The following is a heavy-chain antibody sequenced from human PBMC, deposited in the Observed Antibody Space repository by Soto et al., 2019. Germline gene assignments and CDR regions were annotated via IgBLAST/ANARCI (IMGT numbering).Heavy chain of an antibody. CDR2: IYYSGST. CDR1: GGSISSYY. D-gene: IGHD3-22*01. V-gene: IGHV4-59*01. CDR3: ARTAYYYDISGYAPDAFDI. J-gene: IGHJ3*02. Sequence: PSETLSLTCTVSGGSISSYYWSWIRQPPGKGLEWIGYIYYSGSTNYNPSLKSRVTISVDTSKNQFSLKLSSVTAADTAVYYCARTAYYYDISGYAPDAFDIWGRGTMVTVSS.